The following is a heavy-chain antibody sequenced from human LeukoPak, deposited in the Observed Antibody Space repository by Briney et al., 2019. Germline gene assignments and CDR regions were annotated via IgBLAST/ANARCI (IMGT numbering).Heavy chain of an antibody. V-gene: IGHV4-59*02. CDR1: GGSVSSYY. Sequence: PSETLSLTCTVSGGSVSSYYWSWLRQPPGKGLEWIGYIYYSGSTNYNPSLKSRVTISVDTSKNQFSLKLSSVTAADTAVYYCARVQPEYCTNGVCFAPYFDYWGQGTLVTVSS. D-gene: IGHD2-8*01. CDR3: ARVQPEYCTNGVCFAPYFDY. J-gene: IGHJ4*02. CDR2: IYYSGST.